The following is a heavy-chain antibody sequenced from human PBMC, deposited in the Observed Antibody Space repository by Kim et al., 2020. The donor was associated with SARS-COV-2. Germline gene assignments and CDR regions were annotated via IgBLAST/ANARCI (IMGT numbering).Heavy chain of an antibody. CDR3: ARDWGGSIVATEDYSKYSSSWYDAFDI. CDR1: GGTFSSYA. J-gene: IGHJ3*02. V-gene: IGHV1-69*13. Sequence: SVKVSCKASGGTFSSYAISWVRQAPGQGLEWMGGIIPIFGTANYAQKFQGRVAITADESTSTAYMELSSLRSEDTAVYYCARDWGGSIVATEDYSKYSSSWYDAFDIWGQGTMVTVSS. D-gene: IGHD6-13*01. CDR2: IIPIFGTA.